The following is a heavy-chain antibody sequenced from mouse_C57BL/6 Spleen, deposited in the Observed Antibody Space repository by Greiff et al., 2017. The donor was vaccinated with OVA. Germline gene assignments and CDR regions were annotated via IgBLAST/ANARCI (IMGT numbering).Heavy chain of an antibody. CDR2: ISSGSSTI. Sequence: EVQGVESGGGLVKPGGSLKLSCAASGFTFSDYGMHWVRQAPEKGLEWVAYISSGSSTIYYADTVKGRFTISRDNAKNTLFLQMTSLRSEDTAMYYCARQGNGNYDWYFDVWGTGTTVTVSS. V-gene: IGHV5-17*01. CDR3: ARQGNGNYDWYFDV. CDR1: GFTFSDYG. J-gene: IGHJ1*03. D-gene: IGHD2-1*01.